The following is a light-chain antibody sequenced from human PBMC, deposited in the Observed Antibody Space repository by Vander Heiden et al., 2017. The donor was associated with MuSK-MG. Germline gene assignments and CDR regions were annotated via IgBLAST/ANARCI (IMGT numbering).Light chain of an antibody. J-gene: IGKJ1*01. CDR2: AAS. CDR1: QSINSNH. CDR3: QQDCDSPFT. Sequence: EIVLTQSPGTLSLAPGERVTLSCRASQSINSNHLAWYQQKAGQAPRLLIYAASTRATGIPDRFSGSGSATDFTLTISGLEPEDFAVYFCQQDCDSPFTFGQGTKVEIK. V-gene: IGKV3-20*01.